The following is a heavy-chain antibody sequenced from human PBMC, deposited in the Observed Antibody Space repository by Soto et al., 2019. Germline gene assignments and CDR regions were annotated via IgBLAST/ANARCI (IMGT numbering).Heavy chain of an antibody. Sequence: GGSLRLSCAASGFTFSDYYMSWIRQAPGKGLEWVSYISSSGSTIYYADSVKGRFTISRDNAKNSLYLQMNSLRAEDTAVYYCAREQYSGHDNDAFDIWGQGTMVTVSS. V-gene: IGHV3-11*01. D-gene: IGHD2-21*01. CDR1: GFTFSDYY. J-gene: IGHJ3*02. CDR3: AREQYSGHDNDAFDI. CDR2: ISSSGSTI.